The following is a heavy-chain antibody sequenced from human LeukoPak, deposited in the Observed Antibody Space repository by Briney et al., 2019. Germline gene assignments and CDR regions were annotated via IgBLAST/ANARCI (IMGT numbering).Heavy chain of an antibody. CDR2: ISGSGGST. CDR3: AKSGGPKGGANILEYGMDV. D-gene: IGHD3-3*01. J-gene: IGHJ6*02. V-gene: IGHV3-23*01. CDR1: GFTFNNYA. Sequence: QSGGSLRLSCAASGFTFNNYAMYWVRQAPGKGLEWVSAISGSGGSTYYADSVKGRFTIPRDNSKNTLYLQMNSLRAEDTAVYYCAKSGGPKGGANILEYGMDVWGQGTTVTVSS.